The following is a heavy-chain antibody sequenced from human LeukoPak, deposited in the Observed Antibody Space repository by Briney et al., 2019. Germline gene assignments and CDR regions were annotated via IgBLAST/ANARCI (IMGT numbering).Heavy chain of an antibody. CDR1: GGTFNNAA. J-gene: IGHJ4*02. CDR2: IIPVFGTP. CDR3: ATVVGATYFAQ. V-gene: IGHV1-69*05. D-gene: IGHD2-15*01. Sequence: GASVKVSCKASGGTFNNAAISWVRQAPGQGLEWMGGIIPVFGTPNYAQAFRRRVAITTDDSTSTSYMELSGLTSQDTAIYYCATVVGATYFAQWGQGSLVTVSS.